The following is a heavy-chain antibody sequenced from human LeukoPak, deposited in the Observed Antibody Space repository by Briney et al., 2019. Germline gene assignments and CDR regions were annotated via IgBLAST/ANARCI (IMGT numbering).Heavy chain of an antibody. CDR3: ARVTMVRGVTPEYFGY. Sequence: PSETLSLTCTVSGYSISSGYYWGWIRQPPGKGLEWIGSIYHSGSTYYNPSLKSRVTISVGTSKNQFSLKLSSVTAADTAVYYCARVTMVRGVTPEYFGYWGQGTLVTVSS. CDR1: GYSISSGYY. D-gene: IGHD3-10*01. J-gene: IGHJ4*02. CDR2: IYHSGST. V-gene: IGHV4-38-2*02.